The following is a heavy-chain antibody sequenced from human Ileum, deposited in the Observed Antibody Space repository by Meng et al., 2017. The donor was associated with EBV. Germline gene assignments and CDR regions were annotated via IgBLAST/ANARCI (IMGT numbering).Heavy chain of an antibody. CDR1: GGSVSISSYY. CDR2: IYYSGTT. J-gene: IGHJ4*02. V-gene: IGHV4-61*01. CDR3: ARGWDTAMDSG. Sequence: VQPQESGPGMVKPSETLSLTCTGSGGSVSISSYYWSWIRQPPGKGLEWIGYIYYSGTTNYNPSLESRVTISVDTSKNQFSLKLRSVAASDTAVYYCARGWDTAMDSGWGQGTLVTVSS. D-gene: IGHD5-18*01.